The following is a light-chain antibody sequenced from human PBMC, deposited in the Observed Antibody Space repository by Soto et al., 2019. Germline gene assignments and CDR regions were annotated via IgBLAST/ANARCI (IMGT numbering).Light chain of an antibody. CDR2: SNN. Sequence: QSVLAQPPSASGTPGQRVTISCSGSSSNIGSNTVNRYQQLPGTAPKLLIYSNNQRPSGVPDRFSGSKSGTSASLAISGLQSEDEADYYCAAWDDSLKAVVFGGGTKVTVL. CDR3: AAWDDSLKAVV. CDR1: SSNIGSNT. V-gene: IGLV1-44*01. J-gene: IGLJ2*01.